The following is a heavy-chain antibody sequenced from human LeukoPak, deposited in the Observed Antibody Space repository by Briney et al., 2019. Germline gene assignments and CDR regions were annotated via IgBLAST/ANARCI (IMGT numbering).Heavy chain of an antibody. Sequence: GGALRLSCAASGFTFSSYWMHWVRQAPGKGLVWGSRINSDGSRTSYADSVKGRFTISRDNAKNTLYLQMNSLRAEDTAVYYCARVRGYYGSGSYYYWGQGTLVTVSS. D-gene: IGHD3-10*01. CDR1: GFTFSSYW. CDR2: INSDGSRT. CDR3: ARVRGYYGSGSYYY. J-gene: IGHJ4*02. V-gene: IGHV3-74*01.